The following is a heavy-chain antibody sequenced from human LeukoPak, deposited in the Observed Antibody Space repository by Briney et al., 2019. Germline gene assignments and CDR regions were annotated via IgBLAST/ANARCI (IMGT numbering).Heavy chain of an antibody. CDR3: ARVIDGWYFDY. CDR2: INSGGSST. J-gene: IGHJ4*02. D-gene: IGHD6-19*01. Sequence: GGSLRLSCAASGFTFSSYWMHWVRQAPGKGLVWVSRINSGGSSTGYADFVKGRFTISRDNAKNTLSLQMDSLRAEDTAVYYCARVIDGWYFDYWGQGTLVTVSS. V-gene: IGHV3-74*01. CDR1: GFTFSSYW.